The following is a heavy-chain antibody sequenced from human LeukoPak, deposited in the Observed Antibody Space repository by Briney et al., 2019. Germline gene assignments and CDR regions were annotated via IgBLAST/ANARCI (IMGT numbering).Heavy chain of an antibody. J-gene: IGHJ4*02. V-gene: IGHV4-59*08. CDR1: GGSISSYY. CDR3: ARARGITFGGVIAN. D-gene: IGHD3-16*02. CDR2: IYYSGST. Sequence: SETLSLTCTVSGGSISSYYWSWIRQPPGKGLEWIGYIYYSGSTNYNPSLKSRVTISVDTSKNQFSLKLSSVTAADTAVYYCARARGITFGGVIANWGQGTLVTVSS.